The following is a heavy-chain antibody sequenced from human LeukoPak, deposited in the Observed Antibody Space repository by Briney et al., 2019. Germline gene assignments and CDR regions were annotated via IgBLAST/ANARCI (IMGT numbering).Heavy chain of an antibody. V-gene: IGHV1-46*01. D-gene: IGHD6-13*01. CDR1: GYTFTSYY. CDR2: INPSGGST. CDR3: ARGSYGAAAGTYGMDV. Sequence: ASVKVSCKASGYTFTSYYMHWVRQAPGQGLEWMGIINPSGGSTSNAQKFQGRVTMTRDTSTSTVYMELSSLRSEDTAVYYCARGSYGAAAGTYGMDVWGQGTTVTVSS. J-gene: IGHJ6*02.